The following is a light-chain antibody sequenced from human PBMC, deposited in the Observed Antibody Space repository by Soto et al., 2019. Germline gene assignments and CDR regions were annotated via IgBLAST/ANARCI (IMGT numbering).Light chain of an antibody. CDR3: QQYKSYSPRT. CDR1: QTISNW. V-gene: IGKV1-5*01. Sequence: LSLSVGDRFTITCRASQTISNWLAWYQQRPGKAPQLLISDASRLESGVPSRFSGSGSGTEFTLTISSLQPDDSATYYCQQYKSYSPRTFGQGTKVDIK. CDR2: DAS. J-gene: IGKJ1*01.